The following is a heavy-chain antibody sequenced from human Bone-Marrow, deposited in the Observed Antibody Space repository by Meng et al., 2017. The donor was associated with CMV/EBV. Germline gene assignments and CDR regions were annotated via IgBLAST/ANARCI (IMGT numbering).Heavy chain of an antibody. Sequence: SVKVSCKASGGTFSSYAISWVRQAPGQGLEWMGGIIPIFGTANYAQKFQGRVTITTDESTSTAYMELSSLRSEDTAVYYCARGYCSSTSCPRYYYGMDVWGQGTTVPVSS. V-gene: IGHV1-69*05. CDR3: ARGYCSSTSCPRYYYGMDV. CDR1: GGTFSSYA. CDR2: IIPIFGTA. J-gene: IGHJ6*02. D-gene: IGHD2-2*01.